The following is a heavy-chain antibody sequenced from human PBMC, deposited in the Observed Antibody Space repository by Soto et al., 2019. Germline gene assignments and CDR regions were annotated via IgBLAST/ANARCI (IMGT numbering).Heavy chain of an antibody. V-gene: IGHV1-69*01. Sequence: QVQLVQSGAEVKTPGSSVKVSCKASGGTFSSYAISWVRQAPGQVLGWMGGIIPIFGTANYAQKFQGRVTITADESTRTAYMELSSLRSEDTAVYYCARGTNYYYYGMDVWGQGTTVTVSS. CDR2: IIPIFGTA. D-gene: IGHD1-26*01. CDR1: GGTFSSYA. CDR3: ARGTNYYYYGMDV. J-gene: IGHJ6*02.